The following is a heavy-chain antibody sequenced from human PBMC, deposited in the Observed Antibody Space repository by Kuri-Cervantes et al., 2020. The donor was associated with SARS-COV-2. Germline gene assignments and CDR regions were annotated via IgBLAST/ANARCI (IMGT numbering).Heavy chain of an antibody. CDR2: IYYSGST. CDR3: ARLPTYYDFWSGYPAFDYYYYGMDV. D-gene: IGHD3-3*01. Sequence: GSLRLSCAASGFTFSSYGMHWIRQPPGKGLEWIGSIYYSGSTYYNPSLKSRVTISVDTSKNQFSLKLSSVTAADTAVYYCARLPTYYDFWSGYPAFDYYYYGMDVWGQGTTVTVSS. V-gene: IGHV4-39*01. J-gene: IGHJ6*02. CDR1: GFTFSSYG.